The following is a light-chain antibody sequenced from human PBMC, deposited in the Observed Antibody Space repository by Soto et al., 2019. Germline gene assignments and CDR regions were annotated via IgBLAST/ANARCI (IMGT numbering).Light chain of an antibody. J-gene: IGKJ5*01. CDR2: GAS. CDR1: QSVSIK. Sequence: EIVMTQSPATLSVSPGERATLSCRASQSVSIKLAWYQQKPGQAPRLLIYGASSRATGIPDRFSGSGSGTDFTLTISRLEPEDFAVYYCQQYGSSLSITFGQGTRLEI. CDR3: QQYGSSLSIT. V-gene: IGKV3-20*01.